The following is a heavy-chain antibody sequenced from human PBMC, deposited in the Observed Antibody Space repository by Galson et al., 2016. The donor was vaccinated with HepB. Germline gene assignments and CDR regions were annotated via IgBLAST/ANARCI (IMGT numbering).Heavy chain of an antibody. CDR3: AIGLAVPETQNVFDI. CDR2: IKQDGSEK. D-gene: IGHD6-19*01. CDR1: GFTFSTYW. Sequence: SVRLSCAASGFTFSTYWMSWVRQAPGKGLEWVTNIKQDGSEKNYVGSVEGRFAISRDNAKNSLYLHMTSLRVEDTDIYYCAIGLAVPETQNVFDIWGQGTMVTVSS. V-gene: IGHV3-7*01. J-gene: IGHJ3*02.